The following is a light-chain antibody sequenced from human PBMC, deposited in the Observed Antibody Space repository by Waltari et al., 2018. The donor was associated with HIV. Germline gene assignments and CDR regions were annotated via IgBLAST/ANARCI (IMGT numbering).Light chain of an antibody. CDR3: SAWDSSLSAWV. CDR2: RNN. J-gene: IGLJ3*02. V-gene: IGLV10-54*01. CDR1: SNNVGNQA. Sequence: QAGLTHPPSVSKDLRQTATPTCTGHSNNVGNQAAAWLQQRQDHPPKPLSYRNNNRPSGISEGLSASRSGNTASLTITGLQPEDEADYYCSAWDSSLSAWVFGGGTKLTVL.